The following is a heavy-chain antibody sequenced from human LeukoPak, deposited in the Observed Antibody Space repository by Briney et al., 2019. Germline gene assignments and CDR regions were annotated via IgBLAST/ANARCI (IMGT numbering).Heavy chain of an antibody. CDR3: ARDGGYRFDY. CDR1: GDSVSSNSVT. V-gene: IGHV6-1*01. Sequence: SQTLSLTCAISGDSVSSNSVTWHWIRQSPSRGLEWLVSTYYRSRWSSDYAASVKGRISITPDTSKNQFSLQLNSVTPEDTAVYYCARDGGYRFDYWGQGSLVTVSS. CDR2: TYYRSRWSS. D-gene: IGHD5-18*01. J-gene: IGHJ4*02.